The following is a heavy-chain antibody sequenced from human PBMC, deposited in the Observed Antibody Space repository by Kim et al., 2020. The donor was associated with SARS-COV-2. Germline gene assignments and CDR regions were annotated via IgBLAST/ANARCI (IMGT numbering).Heavy chain of an antibody. Sequence: SETLSLTCTVSGYSISDYSWSWIRQSPGKGLEWIASMYYSCRISYNPFLKSRVTISVDTSKNKFSLKLSSVTSADTAGYYSSILDSNWYFNDAFYIGG. V-gene: IGHV4-59*08. D-gene: IGHD1-1*01. CDR3: SILDSNWYFNDAFYI. CDR1: GYSISDYS. J-gene: IGHJ3*02. CDR2: MYYSCRI.